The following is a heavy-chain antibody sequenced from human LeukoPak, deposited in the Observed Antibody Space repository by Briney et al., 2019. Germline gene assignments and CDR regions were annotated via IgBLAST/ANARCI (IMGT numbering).Heavy chain of an antibody. CDR3: ARVLTEMAELGPTFDAFDI. D-gene: IGHD1-26*01. V-gene: IGHV4-31*03. Sequence: PSETLSLTCTVSGGSISSGGYYWGWIRQHPGKGLEWIGYIYYSGSTYYNPSLKSRVTISVDTSKNQFSLKLSSVTAADTAVYYCARVLTEMAELGPTFDAFDIWGQGTMVTVSS. CDR2: IYYSGST. CDR1: GGSISSGGYY. J-gene: IGHJ3*02.